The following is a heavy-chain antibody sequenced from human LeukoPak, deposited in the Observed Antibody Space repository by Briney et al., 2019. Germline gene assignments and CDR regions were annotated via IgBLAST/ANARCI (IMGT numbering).Heavy chain of an antibody. CDR2: IYYSGST. Sequence: KPSETLSLTCTVSGASVSSGSYYSRWIRQPPGRGLEWIGYIYYSGSTKYNPSLKSRLTISVDPSKNQFSLKLSSVTAADTAVYYCARDHLWFGASQGHYGMDVWGKGTTVTVPS. CDR3: ARDHLWFGASQGHYGMDV. D-gene: IGHD3-10*01. V-gene: IGHV4-61*01. CDR1: GASVSSGSYY. J-gene: IGHJ6*04.